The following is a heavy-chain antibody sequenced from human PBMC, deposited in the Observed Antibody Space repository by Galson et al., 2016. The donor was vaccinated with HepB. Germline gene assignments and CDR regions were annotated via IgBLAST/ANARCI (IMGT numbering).Heavy chain of an antibody. J-gene: IGHJ4*02. CDR3: TRPKTTAIGGRSDY. CDR1: GFTFRGTA. V-gene: IGHV3-73*01. D-gene: IGHD2-21*02. CDR2: LRSKANSYAT. Sequence: SLRLSCAASGFTFRGTAMHWVRQASGKGLAWVGRLRSKANSYATAYAASVKGRFTISRDDSKNTAYLQMNSLKTEDTAVYCCTRPKTTAIGGRSDYWGQGTLVTVSS.